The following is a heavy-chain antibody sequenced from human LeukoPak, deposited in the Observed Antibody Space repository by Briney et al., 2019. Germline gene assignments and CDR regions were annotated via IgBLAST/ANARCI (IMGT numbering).Heavy chain of an antibody. Sequence: GGSLRLSCAASGFTFSSYSMNWVRQAPGKGLEWVSSISSSSSYIYYADSVKGRFTISRDNAKNSLYLQMNSLRAEDTAVYYCAREVGSGFSCIDYWGQGTLVTVSS. CDR3: AREVGSGFSCIDY. J-gene: IGHJ4*02. CDR1: GFTFSSYS. D-gene: IGHD6-19*01. CDR2: ISSSSSYI. V-gene: IGHV3-21*01.